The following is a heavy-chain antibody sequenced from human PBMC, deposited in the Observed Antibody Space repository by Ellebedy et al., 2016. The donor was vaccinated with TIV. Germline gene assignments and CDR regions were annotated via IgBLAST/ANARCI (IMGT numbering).Heavy chain of an antibody. J-gene: IGHJ6*02. CDR2: FHYSGST. CDR3: ARQRDTMVLGWYGMDV. CDR1: GGSISGSY. Sequence: PGGSLRLSCTVSGGSISGSYWHWIRQPPGKGLEWIGYFHYSGSTNYNPSLRSRVIISVDTSKNQFSLKLSSVTAADTAAYYCARQRDTMVLGWYGMDVWGHGSTITVSS. D-gene: IGHD2-8*01. V-gene: IGHV4-59*08.